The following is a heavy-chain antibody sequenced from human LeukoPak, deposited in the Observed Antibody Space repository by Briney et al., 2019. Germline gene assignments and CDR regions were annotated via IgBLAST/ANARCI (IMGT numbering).Heavy chain of an antibody. D-gene: IGHD5-18*01. CDR1: GYTFTSYA. CDR3: AREAYSSAYYFDY. V-gene: IGHV7-4-1*02. Sequence: ASVKVSCKASGYTFTSYAMNWVRQAPGQGLEWMGWINTNTGNPSYARGFTGRFVFSLDTSVSTAYLQISSLKAEDTAVYYCAREAYSSAYYFDYWGRGTLVTVSS. J-gene: IGHJ4*02. CDR2: INTNTGNP.